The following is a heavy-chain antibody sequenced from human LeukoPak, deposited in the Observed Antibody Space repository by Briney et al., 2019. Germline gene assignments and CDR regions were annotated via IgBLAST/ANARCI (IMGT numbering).Heavy chain of an antibody. Sequence: ASVKVSCKVSGYTLTELSMHWVRQAPGKGLEWMGGFGPEDGETIYAQKFQGRVTMTEDTSTDTAYMELSSLRSEDTAVYYCATERASYDSSGYYSYYFDYWGQGTLVTVSP. V-gene: IGHV1-24*01. CDR1: GYTLTELS. CDR2: FGPEDGET. J-gene: IGHJ4*02. D-gene: IGHD3-22*01. CDR3: ATERASYDSSGYYSYYFDY.